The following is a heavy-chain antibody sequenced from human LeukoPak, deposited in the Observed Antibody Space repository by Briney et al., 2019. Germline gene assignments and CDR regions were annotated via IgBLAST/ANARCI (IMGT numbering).Heavy chain of an antibody. CDR2: ISGGGGST. D-gene: IGHD3-22*01. CDR1: GFTFSNYA. CDR3: ARLAGKYYDSSGSYYFDY. J-gene: IGHJ4*02. V-gene: IGHV3-23*01. Sequence: GGSLRLSCAASGFTFSNYAMSWVRQAPGKGLEWVSGISGGGGSTYYADSVKGRFTISRDNSKNTLYLQMNSLRAEDTAVYYCARLAGKYYDSSGSYYFDYWGQGTLVTVSS.